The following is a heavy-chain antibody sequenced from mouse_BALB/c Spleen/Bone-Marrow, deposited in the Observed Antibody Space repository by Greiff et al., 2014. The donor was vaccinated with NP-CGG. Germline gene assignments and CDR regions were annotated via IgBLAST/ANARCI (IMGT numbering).Heavy chain of an antibody. D-gene: IGHD1-1*01. J-gene: IGHJ4*01. CDR2: IDPANGNT. Sequence: VHVKQSGAELVKPGASVKLSCTASGFNIKDTYMHWVKQRPEQGLEWIGRIDPANGNTKYDPKFQGKATITAGTSSNTAYLQLSSLTSEDTAVYYCATLTTVVDAMDYWGQGTSVTVSS. CDR1: GFNIKDTY. V-gene: IGHV14-3*02. CDR3: ATLTTVVDAMDY.